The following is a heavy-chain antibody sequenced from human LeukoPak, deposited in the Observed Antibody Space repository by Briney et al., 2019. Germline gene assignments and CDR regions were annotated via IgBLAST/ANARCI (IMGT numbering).Heavy chain of an antibody. Sequence: SETLSLTCTVSGGSISSYHWNWIRQPAGKGLEWIGRIYTSGSTNYNPSLKSRVTMSVDTSKNQFSLKLSSVTAADTAVYYCARDKTSYGLMGTIDYYYYMDVWGKGTTVTISS. J-gene: IGHJ6*03. CDR1: GGSISSYH. V-gene: IGHV4-4*07. CDR2: IYTSGST. D-gene: IGHD5-18*01. CDR3: ARDKTSYGLMGTIDYYYYMDV.